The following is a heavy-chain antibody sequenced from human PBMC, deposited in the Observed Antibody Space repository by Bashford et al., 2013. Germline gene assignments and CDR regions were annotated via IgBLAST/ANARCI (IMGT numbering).Heavy chain of an antibody. V-gene: IGHV1-18*01. CDR3: AQEMGRSFPFDY. D-gene: IGHD1-26*01. J-gene: IGHJ4*02. CDR2: ISGYNGGT. Sequence: WVRQAPGQGLEWMGWISGYNGGTNYAQKFQGRVTLTTDTSTNSAHLELRSLGSDDTALYYCAQEMGRSFPFDYWGQGTLVTVSS.